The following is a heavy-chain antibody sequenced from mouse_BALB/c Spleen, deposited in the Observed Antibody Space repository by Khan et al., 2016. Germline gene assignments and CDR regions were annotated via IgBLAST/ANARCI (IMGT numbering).Heavy chain of an antibody. CDR3: ARKPSITEENWAMEY. CDR1: GFSLSRYS. J-gene: IGHJ4*01. D-gene: IGHD1-2*01. Sequence: QVQLKESGPGLVAPSQCLSITCTVSGFSLSRYSVHWVRQPPGQRLVWLGMIWGGASTDYNSALISRLTISTDNSNSHVFLIMNSLQTDDTAMYSSARKPSITEENWAMEYWGQGSSDSV. V-gene: IGHV2-6-4*01. CDR2: IWGGAST.